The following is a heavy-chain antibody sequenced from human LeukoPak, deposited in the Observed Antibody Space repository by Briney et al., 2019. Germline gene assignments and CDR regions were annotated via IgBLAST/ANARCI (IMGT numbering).Heavy chain of an antibody. Sequence: SVKVSCKASGGTFSSYAISWVRQAPGQGLEWMGGIIPIFGTANYAQKFQGRVTMTRNTSISTAYMELSSLRSEDTAVYYCARGDKRITIFGVVTLFDPWGQGTLVTVSS. V-gene: IGHV1-69*05. J-gene: IGHJ5*02. CDR3: ARGDKRITIFGVVTLFDP. CDR2: IIPIFGTA. D-gene: IGHD3-3*01. CDR1: GGTFSSYA.